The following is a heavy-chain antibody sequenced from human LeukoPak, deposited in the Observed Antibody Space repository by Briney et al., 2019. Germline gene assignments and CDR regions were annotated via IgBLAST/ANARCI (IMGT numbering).Heavy chain of an antibody. CDR2: ISGSGGST. CDR1: GFTFSSYA. Sequence: PGGSLRLSCAASGFTFSSYAMSWVRQAPGKGLEWVSAISGSGGSTYYADSMKGRFTISRDNAKNSLYLQMNSLRAEDTAVYYCARDFWAHWYFDLWGRGTLVTVSS. CDR3: ARDFWAHWYFDL. D-gene: IGHD3-3*01. J-gene: IGHJ2*01. V-gene: IGHV3-23*01.